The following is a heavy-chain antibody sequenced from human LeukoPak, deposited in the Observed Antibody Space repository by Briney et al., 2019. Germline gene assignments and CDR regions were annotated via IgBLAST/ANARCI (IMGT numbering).Heavy chain of an antibody. CDR3: ANRRCTGTSCYLDY. D-gene: IGHD2-2*01. Sequence: GGSLRLSCAASGFTFSSYSMNWVRQAPGKGLEWVSSISSSSSYIYYADSVKGRFAISRDNSKHTVYLQMNSLRAEDTAVYYCANRRCTGTSCYLDYWGQGTLVTVSS. J-gene: IGHJ4*02. CDR2: ISSSSSYI. CDR1: GFTFSSYS. V-gene: IGHV3-21*04.